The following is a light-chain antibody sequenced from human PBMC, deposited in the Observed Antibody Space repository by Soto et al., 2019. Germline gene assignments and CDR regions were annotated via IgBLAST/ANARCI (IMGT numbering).Light chain of an antibody. CDR2: GAS. Sequence: ETVLTQSPGTLSLSPGERATLSCRASQTIRSNYLAWYRQTPGQAPRALIYGASSRATGIADRFSGSGSGTDLTLIISRLEPEDFAMYYRQQYGSSPWTFGQGTKVEIK. CDR1: QTIRSNY. CDR3: QQYGSSPWT. V-gene: IGKV3-20*01. J-gene: IGKJ1*01.